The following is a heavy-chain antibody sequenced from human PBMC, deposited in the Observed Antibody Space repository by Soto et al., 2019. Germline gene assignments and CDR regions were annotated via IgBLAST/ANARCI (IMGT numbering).Heavy chain of an antibody. CDR3: ASTKDETLYFDY. CDR2: IHYSGST. V-gene: IGHV4-39*01. J-gene: IGHJ4*02. D-gene: IGHD2-15*01. CDR1: GDSISITSYY. Sequence: SEPLSLTCTVSGDSISITSYYWGWVRQPPGKGLEWIGSIHYSGSTHYNPSLQSRVTISGDASKKQFSLKLRSVTAADTAVYYCASTKDETLYFDYWGQGTLVTVSS.